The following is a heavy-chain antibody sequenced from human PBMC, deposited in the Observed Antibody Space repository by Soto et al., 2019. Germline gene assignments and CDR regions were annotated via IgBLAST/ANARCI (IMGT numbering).Heavy chain of an antibody. CDR2: ISGSGDDT. Sequence: GGSLRLSCAASGFPFSSYAMTWVRQAPGKGPEWVSTISGSGDDTYYADSVKGRFAVSRDNSKNTLYLQLNSLRAEDTAIYYCAKQFYYYNSGSFMDVWGQGTTVTVSS. D-gene: IGHD3-10*01. CDR1: GFPFSSYA. J-gene: IGHJ6*02. CDR3: AKQFYYYNSGSFMDV. V-gene: IGHV3-23*01.